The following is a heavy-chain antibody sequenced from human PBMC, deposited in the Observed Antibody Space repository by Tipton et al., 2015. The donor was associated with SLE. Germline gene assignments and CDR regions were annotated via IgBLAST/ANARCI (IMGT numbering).Heavy chain of an antibody. Sequence: SLRLSCAASGFTFDDYGMSWVRQAPGKGLEWVSGINWNGGSTGYADSVKGRFTISRDNAKNSPYLQMNSLRAEDTALYYCARDRVRFLEWSYDAFDIWGQGTMVTVSS. D-gene: IGHD3-3*01. CDR2: INWNGGST. J-gene: IGHJ3*02. CDR1: GFTFDDYG. V-gene: IGHV3-20*04. CDR3: ARDRVRFLEWSYDAFDI.